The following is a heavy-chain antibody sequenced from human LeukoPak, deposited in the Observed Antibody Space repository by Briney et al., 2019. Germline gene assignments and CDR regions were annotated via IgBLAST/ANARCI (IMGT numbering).Heavy chain of an antibody. Sequence: GGSLRPSCAASGFTFSSYAMSWVRQAPGKGLEWVSAISGSGGSTYYADSVKGRFTISRDNSKNTLYLQMNSLRAEDTAVYYCAKDPGEYSSGWYNWGQGTLVTVSS. J-gene: IGHJ4*02. D-gene: IGHD6-19*01. CDR2: ISGSGGST. V-gene: IGHV3-23*01. CDR3: AKDPGEYSSGWYN. CDR1: GFTFSSYA.